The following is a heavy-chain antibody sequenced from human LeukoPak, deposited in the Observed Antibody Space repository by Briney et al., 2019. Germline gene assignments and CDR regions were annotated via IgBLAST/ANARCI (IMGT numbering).Heavy chain of an antibody. D-gene: IGHD5-18*01. CDR2: INDSGST. CDR1: GGSFSGYY. CDR3: ASQVKAGYSYGPVNNWFDP. J-gene: IGHJ5*02. Sequence: SETLSLTCAVYGGSFSGYYWSWIRQPPGKGLEWIGEINDSGSTNYNPSLKSRVTISVDTSKNQFPLKLSSVTAADTAVYYCASQVKAGYSYGPVNNWFDPWGQGTLVTVSS. V-gene: IGHV4-34*01.